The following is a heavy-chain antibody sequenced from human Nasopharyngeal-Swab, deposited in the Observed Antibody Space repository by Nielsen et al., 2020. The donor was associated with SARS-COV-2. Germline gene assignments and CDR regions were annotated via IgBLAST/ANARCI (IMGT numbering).Heavy chain of an antibody. Sequence: WARQAPGQRLEWMGWINAGKGNTKYSQKFQDRVTITRDTSASTAYMELSSLRSKDTAVYYCARGSWDHWGQGTLVTVSS. V-gene: IGHV1-3*01. CDR2: INAGKGNT. CDR3: ARGSWDH. J-gene: IGHJ4*02. D-gene: IGHD6-13*01.